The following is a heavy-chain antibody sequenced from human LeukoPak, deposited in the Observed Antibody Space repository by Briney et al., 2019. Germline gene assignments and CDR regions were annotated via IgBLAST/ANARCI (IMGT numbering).Heavy chain of an antibody. D-gene: IGHD3-9*01. CDR1: GFTFSSYS. V-gene: IGHV3-21*01. CDR3: ARSLWSYYDILTGPTHYYYYGMDV. CDR2: ISISSSYI. J-gene: IGHJ6*02. Sequence: GGSLRLSCAASGFTFSSYSMNWGRQAPGKGLEWVSSISISSSYIYYADSVKGRFTISRDNAKNSLYLQMNSLRAEDTAVYYCARSLWSYYDILTGPTHYYYYGMDVWGQGTTVTVSS.